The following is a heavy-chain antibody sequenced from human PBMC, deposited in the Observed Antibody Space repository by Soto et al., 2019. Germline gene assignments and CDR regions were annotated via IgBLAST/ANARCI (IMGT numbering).Heavy chain of an antibody. CDR2: IDPSDSYT. V-gene: IGHV5-10-1*01. J-gene: IGHJ3*02. D-gene: IGHD3-3*01. CDR1: GYSFSSYW. CDR3: ARQAIFGVIIIAFDI. Sequence: GESLKISCKGSGYSFSSYWITWVRQMPGKGLEWMGRIDPSDSYTNYSPSFQGHVTISADKSISTAYLQWSSLKASDTAMYYCARQAIFGVIIIAFDIWGQGTMVTV.